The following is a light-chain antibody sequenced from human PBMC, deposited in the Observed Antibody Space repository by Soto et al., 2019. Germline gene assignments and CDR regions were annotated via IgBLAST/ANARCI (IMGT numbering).Light chain of an antibody. CDR1: QSVRGSY. J-gene: IGKJ1*01. Sequence: EIVLTQSPGSLSLSPGERATLSSRASQSVRGSYLAWYQQKPGQAPRLLIFGASNRATGIPDRFGGSGSGTDFTLTISRLEPEDFAVYYCQQYGDSSWTFGQGTKVEIK. V-gene: IGKV3-20*01. CDR3: QQYGDSSWT. CDR2: GAS.